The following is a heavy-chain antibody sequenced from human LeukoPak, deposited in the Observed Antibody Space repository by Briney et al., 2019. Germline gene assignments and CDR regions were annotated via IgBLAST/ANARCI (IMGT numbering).Heavy chain of an antibody. D-gene: IGHD4-17*01. CDR3: ARDLDYGDYILPIDY. Sequence: KPGGSLRLSCAAAGFPFSNYYMSWIRQAPGKGLEGVSYISSSSSTIYYADSVKGRFTIYRDNAKNSLYLQMNSLRAEDTAVYYCARDLDYGDYILPIDYWGQGTLVTVSS. CDR1: GFPFSNYY. V-gene: IGHV3-11*04. CDR2: ISSSSSTI. J-gene: IGHJ4*02.